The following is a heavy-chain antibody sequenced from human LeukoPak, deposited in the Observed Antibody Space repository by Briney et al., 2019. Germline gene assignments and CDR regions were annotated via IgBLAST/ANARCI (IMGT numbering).Heavy chain of an antibody. Sequence: SETLSLTCAVSGYSISSGYYWGWIRQPPGKGLEWIGSIYHSGSTYYNPSLKSRVTISVDTSKNQFSLKLSSVTAADTAVYYCARAMVSVLNWFDPWGQGTLVTVSS. D-gene: IGHD2-8*01. CDR2: IYHSGST. J-gene: IGHJ5*02. CDR3: ARAMVSVLNWFDP. CDR1: GYSISSGYY. V-gene: IGHV4-38-2*01.